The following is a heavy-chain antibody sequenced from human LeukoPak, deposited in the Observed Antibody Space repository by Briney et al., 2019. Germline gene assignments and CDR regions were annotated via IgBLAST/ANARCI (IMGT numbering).Heavy chain of an antibody. CDR1: GFTFSSYS. Sequence: GGSLRLSCAASGFTFSSYSMNWVRQAPGKGLEWVSSISSSSSYIYYADSVKGRFTISRDNAKNSLYLQMNSLRAEDTAVYYCARLRWYYYDPHTDYWGQGTLVTVSS. D-gene: IGHD3-22*01. CDR2: ISSSSSYI. V-gene: IGHV3-21*01. J-gene: IGHJ4*02. CDR3: ARLRWYYYDPHTDY.